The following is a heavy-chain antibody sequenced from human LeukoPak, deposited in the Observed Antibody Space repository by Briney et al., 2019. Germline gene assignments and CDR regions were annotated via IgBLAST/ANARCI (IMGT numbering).Heavy chain of an antibody. Sequence: ASVTVSCTPSGYTFTSDGISWVRQAPGQGLEWMGWIGTYKGNTNYAQMFQGRVTMTADTSTSTAYMELRSLRSDDTAVYYCARDLRPSELDYWGQGTLVTVSS. J-gene: IGHJ4*02. CDR1: GYTFTSDG. CDR3: ARDLRPSELDY. CDR2: IGTYKGNT. V-gene: IGHV1-18*01.